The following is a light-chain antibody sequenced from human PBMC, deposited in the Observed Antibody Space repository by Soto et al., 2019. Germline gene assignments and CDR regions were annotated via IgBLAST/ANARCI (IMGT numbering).Light chain of an antibody. CDR3: QQRSNWPPIT. Sequence: EIVLTQSPATLSLSPGEIATLSCSASQSVSSYLAWYQQKPGQAPRLLIYDASDRATGIPARFSGSGSGTDFTLTNSSLEPEDFAVYYCQQRSNWPPITFGQGTRLEIK. J-gene: IGKJ5*01. CDR2: DAS. CDR1: QSVSSY. V-gene: IGKV3-11*01.